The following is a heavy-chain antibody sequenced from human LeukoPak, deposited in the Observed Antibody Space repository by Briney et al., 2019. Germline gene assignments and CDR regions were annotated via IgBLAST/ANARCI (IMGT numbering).Heavy chain of an antibody. J-gene: IGHJ5*02. Sequence: ASVKVSCKASGYTFTGYYMHWVRQAPGQGLEWMGWINPNSGGTNYAQKFQGRVTMTRDTSISTAYMELSRLRSDDTAVYYCARVGSGGSYGGVWFDPWGQGTLVTVS. D-gene: IGHD1-26*01. CDR3: ARVGSGGSYGGVWFDP. V-gene: IGHV1-2*02. CDR2: INPNSGGT. CDR1: GYTFTGYY.